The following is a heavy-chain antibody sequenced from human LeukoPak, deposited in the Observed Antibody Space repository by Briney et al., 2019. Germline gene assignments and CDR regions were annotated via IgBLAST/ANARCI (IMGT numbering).Heavy chain of an antibody. CDR3: ARGPYYYGSGSPFDY. CDR2: IIPILGIA. J-gene: IGHJ4*02. Sequence: SVKVSCKASGGTFSSYAISWVRHAPGQGLEWMVRIIPILGIANYAQKFQVRVTITADKSTSTAYMELSSLRSEDTAVYYCARGPYYYGSGSPFDYWGQGTLVTVSS. CDR1: GGTFSSYA. V-gene: IGHV1-69*04. D-gene: IGHD3-10*01.